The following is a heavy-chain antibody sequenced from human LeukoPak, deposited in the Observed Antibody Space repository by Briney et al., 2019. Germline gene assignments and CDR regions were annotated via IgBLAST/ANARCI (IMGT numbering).Heavy chain of an antibody. CDR3: ARAQRGDRTPVDY. D-gene: IGHD1-14*01. CDR2: INPSGGST. J-gene: IGHJ4*02. V-gene: IGHV1-46*01. CDR1: GGTFSSYA. Sequence: GASAKVSCKASGGTFSSYAISWVRQAPGQGLEWMGIINPSGGSTSYAQKFQGRVTMTRDTSTSTVYMELSSLRSEDTAVYYCARAQRGDRTPVDYWGQGTLVTVSS.